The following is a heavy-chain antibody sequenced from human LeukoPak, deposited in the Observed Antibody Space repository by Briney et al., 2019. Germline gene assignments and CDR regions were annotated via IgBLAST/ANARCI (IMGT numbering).Heavy chain of an antibody. CDR2: IYSGGAT. CDR1: GFTVSNNY. D-gene: IGHD6-6*01. CDR3: ARDPPAVAANTYG. J-gene: IGHJ4*02. Sequence: GGSLRLSCAASGFTVSNNYMRWVRQAPGKGLEWVSLIYSGGATFYADAVKGRFTISRDGSKNTLYIQMNSLRAEDTAVYYCARDPPAVAANTYGWGQGTLVTVSS. V-gene: IGHV3-66*01.